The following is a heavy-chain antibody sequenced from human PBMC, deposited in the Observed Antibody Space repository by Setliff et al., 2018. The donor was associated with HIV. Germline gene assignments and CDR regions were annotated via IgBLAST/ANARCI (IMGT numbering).Heavy chain of an antibody. CDR2: ISGSGGST. D-gene: IGHD6-13*01. CDR3: ARPTGYSSSWYPLDAFDI. V-gene: IGHV3-23*01. CDR1: GFMFSSYA. J-gene: IGHJ3*02. Sequence: GGSLRLSCAASGFMFSSYAMSWVRQAPGKGLEWVSTISGSGGSTYYADSVKGRFTISRDNAKNSLYLQMNSLRAEDTAVYYCARPTGYSSSWYPLDAFDIWGQGTMVTVSS.